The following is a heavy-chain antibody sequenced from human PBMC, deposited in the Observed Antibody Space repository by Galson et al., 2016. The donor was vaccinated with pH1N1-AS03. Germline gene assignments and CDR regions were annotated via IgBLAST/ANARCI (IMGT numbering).Heavy chain of an antibody. D-gene: IGHD4/OR15-4a*01. CDR2: INPSDGNT. V-gene: IGHV1-46*01. Sequence: SCKASGYTFTSYYIHWVRQAPGQGREWMGIINPSDGNTNYAQRFQGRVTMTRDTSTSTVYMELSSLRSDDTAVYYCARVSAGLTGYYYAMDVWGQGTTVTFSS. CDR1: GYTFTSYY. J-gene: IGHJ6*02. CDR3: ARVSAGLTGYYYAMDV.